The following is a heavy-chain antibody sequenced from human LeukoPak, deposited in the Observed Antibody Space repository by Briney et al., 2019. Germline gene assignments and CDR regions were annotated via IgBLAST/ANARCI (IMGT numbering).Heavy chain of an antibody. CDR3: ARESTSQKTTYYYDSTGYFY. J-gene: IGHJ4*02. D-gene: IGHD3-22*01. CDR1: GYTFTGYY. V-gene: IGHV1-2*06. CDR2: INPNSGGT. Sequence: GASVKVSCKASGYTFTGYYMHWVRQAPGQGLEWMGRINPNSGGTNYAQKFQGRVTMTRDTSISTAYMELSRLRSDDTAVYYCARESTSQKTTYYYDSTGYFYWGQGTLVTVSS.